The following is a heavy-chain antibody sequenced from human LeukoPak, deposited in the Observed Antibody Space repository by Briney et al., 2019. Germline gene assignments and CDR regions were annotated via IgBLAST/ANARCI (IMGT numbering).Heavy chain of an antibody. CDR2: ITGSGDST. CDR3: TKDGYGSGSYFPYALDI. CDR1: GFTFNNYA. V-gene: IGHV3-23*01. J-gene: IGHJ3*02. D-gene: IGHD3-10*01. Sequence: GGSLRLSCAASGFTFNNYAMTWVRQSPGKGLEWVSAITGSGDSTYYADSVKGRFTISRDNSKNTLYLQMNSLRAEDTAVYYCTKDGYGSGSYFPYALDIWGQGTLVTVSS.